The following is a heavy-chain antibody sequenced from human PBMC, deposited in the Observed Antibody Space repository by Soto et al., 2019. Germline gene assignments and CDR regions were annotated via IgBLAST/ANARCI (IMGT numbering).Heavy chain of an antibody. CDR3: ARVLYSYGYGDYYYGMDV. CDR2: IDWDDDK. Sequence: SGPTLVNPTQTLTLTCTFSGFSLSTGGMCVSWIRQPPGKALEWLALIDWDDDKYYSTSLKTRLTISKDTSKNQVVLTMTNMDPVDTATYYCARVLYSYGYGDYYYGMDVWGQGTTVTVSS. CDR1: GFSLSTGGMC. V-gene: IGHV2-70*01. J-gene: IGHJ6*02. D-gene: IGHD5-18*01.